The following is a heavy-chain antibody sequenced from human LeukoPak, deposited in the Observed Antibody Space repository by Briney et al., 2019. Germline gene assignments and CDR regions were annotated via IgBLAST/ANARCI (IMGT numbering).Heavy chain of an antibody. CDR3: AREISRYDFWSGYYTGYFDY. Sequence: PSETLSLTCTVSGGSISSGDYYWSWIRQPPGKGLEWIGYIYYSGSTYYNPSLKSRVTISVDTSKNQFSLKLSSVTAADTAVYYCAREISRYDFWSGYYTGYFDYWGQGTLVTVSS. J-gene: IGHJ4*02. V-gene: IGHV4-30-4*08. D-gene: IGHD3-3*01. CDR1: GGSISSGDYY. CDR2: IYYSGST.